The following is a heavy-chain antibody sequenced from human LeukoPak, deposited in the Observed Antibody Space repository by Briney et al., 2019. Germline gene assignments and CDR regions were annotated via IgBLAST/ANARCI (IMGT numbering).Heavy chain of an antibody. V-gene: IGHV3-15*01. CDR2: IKSKTDGGTT. CDR3: VHPRITMVRGVIMGYYYYYMDV. CDR1: GFTFSSYN. Sequence: GGSLRLSCAASGFTFSSYNMNWVRQAPGKGLEWVGHIKSKTDGGTTDYAAPVKGRFTISRDDSKNTLYLQMNSLKTEDTAVYYCVHPRITMVRGVIMGYYYYYMDVWGKGTTVTVSS. D-gene: IGHD3-10*01. J-gene: IGHJ6*03.